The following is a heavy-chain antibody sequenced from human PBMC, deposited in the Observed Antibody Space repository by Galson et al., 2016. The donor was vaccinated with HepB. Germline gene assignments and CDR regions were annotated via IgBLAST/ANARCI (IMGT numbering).Heavy chain of an antibody. J-gene: IGHJ4*02. V-gene: IGHV3-33*01. CDR1: GFTFSSYG. CDR3: ARDYTLFGVVDS. Sequence: SLRLSCAASGFTFSSYGMHWVRQAPGKGLEWVAGLWYDGSNTFYGDSVRGRFTISRDNSKNTLFLQMNSLRAEDTAVYYCARDYTLFGVVDSWGQGTLVTVSS. D-gene: IGHD3-3*01. CDR2: LWYDGSNT.